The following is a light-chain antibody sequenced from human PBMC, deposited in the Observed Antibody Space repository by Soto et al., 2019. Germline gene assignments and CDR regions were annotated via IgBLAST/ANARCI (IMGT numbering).Light chain of an antibody. V-gene: IGKV1-5*03. J-gene: IGKJ1*01. CDR2: KAS. Sequence: IQMTQSPSSVSASVGDTFTITCRASQGIGSWLAWYHQIPGKAPKLLIYKASTLKSGVPSRFSGSGSGTEFTLTISSLQPDDFATYYCQHYNSYSEAFGQGTKVDIK. CDR3: QHYNSYSEA. CDR1: QGIGSW.